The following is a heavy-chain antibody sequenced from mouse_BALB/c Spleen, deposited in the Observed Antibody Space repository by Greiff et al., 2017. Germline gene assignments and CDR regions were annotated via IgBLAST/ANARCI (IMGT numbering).Heavy chain of an antibody. CDR1: GFTFSSYG. V-gene: IGHV5-6-3*01. CDR3: ARGYGRYFDY. D-gene: IGHD1-1*02. Sequence: EVKLMESGGGLVQPGGSLKLSCAASGFTFSSYGMSWVRQTPDTRLELVATINSNGGSTYYPESVKGRFTISRDNAKNTLYLQMSSLKAEDTAMYYCARGYGRYFDYWGQGTTLTVSS. J-gene: IGHJ2*01. CDR2: INSNGGST.